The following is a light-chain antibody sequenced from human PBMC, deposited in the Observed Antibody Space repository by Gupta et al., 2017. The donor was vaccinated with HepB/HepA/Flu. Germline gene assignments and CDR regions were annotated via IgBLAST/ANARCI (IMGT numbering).Light chain of an antibody. Sequence: SALPHPASVSGSPGQSITIPCTGTSSDVGSHNLVSWYQQHPGKAPKLMIYEVTKRPSGVSNRFSGSKSGNTASLTISGLQAEDEADYYCCSYGGSSTYVVFGGGTKLTVL. CDR1: SSDVGSHNL. CDR2: EVT. V-gene: IGLV2-23*02. CDR3: CSYGGSSTYVV. J-gene: IGLJ2*01.